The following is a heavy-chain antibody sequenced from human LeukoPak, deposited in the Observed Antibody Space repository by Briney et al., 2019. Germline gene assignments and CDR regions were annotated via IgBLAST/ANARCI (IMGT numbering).Heavy chain of an antibody. CDR3: ARDEGRFGELLRI. J-gene: IGHJ4*02. CDR2: VYTSGST. CDR1: GGSISSSSYY. Sequence: SETLSLTCTVSGGSISSSSYYWGWIRQPPGKGLEWIGRVYTSGSTNYNPSLKSRVTISVDTSKNQFSLKLSSVTAADTAVYYCARDEGRFGELLRIWGQGTLVTVSS. D-gene: IGHD3-10*01. V-gene: IGHV4-39*07.